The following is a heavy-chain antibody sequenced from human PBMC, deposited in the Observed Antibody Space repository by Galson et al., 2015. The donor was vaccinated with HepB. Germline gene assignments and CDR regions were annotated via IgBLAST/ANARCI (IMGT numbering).Heavy chain of an antibody. Sequence: SLRLSCAASGFTFSSYAMSWVRQAPGKGLEWVSAISGSGGSTYYADSVKGRFTISRDNSKNTLYLQMNSLRAEDTAVYYCAKLAQVGATHDDAFDIWGQGTMVTVSS. CDR1: GFTFSSYA. J-gene: IGHJ3*02. CDR2: ISGSGGST. V-gene: IGHV3-23*01. D-gene: IGHD1-26*01. CDR3: AKLAQVGATHDDAFDI.